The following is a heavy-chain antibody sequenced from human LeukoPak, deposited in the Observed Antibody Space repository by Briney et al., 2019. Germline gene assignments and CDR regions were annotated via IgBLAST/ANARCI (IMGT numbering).Heavy chain of an antibody. CDR3: ARGVSHQNDAFDI. V-gene: IGHV1-69*05. J-gene: IGHJ3*02. Sequence: ASVKVSCKASGYTFTSYDINWVRQAPGQGLEWMGGIIPIFGTANYAQKFQGRVTITTDESTSTAYMELSSLRSEDTAVYYCARGVSHQNDAFDIWGQGTMVTVSS. CDR1: GYTFTSYD. CDR2: IIPIFGTA.